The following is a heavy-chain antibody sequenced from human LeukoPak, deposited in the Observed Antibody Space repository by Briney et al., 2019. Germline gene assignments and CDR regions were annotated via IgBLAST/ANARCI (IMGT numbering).Heavy chain of an antibody. CDR3: AKHYMGSSYNHGLDC. D-gene: IGHD3-10*01. J-gene: IGHJ4*02. CDR2: IYTSWST. V-gene: IGHV4-4*07. CDR1: GGSISSYY. Sequence: SETLSLTCTVSGGSISSYYWSWIRQPAGKGLEWIGRIYTSWSTNYNPSLKSRVTMSVDTSKNQFSLKLSSVTAADTAVYYCAKHYMGSSYNHGLDCWGQGTLVTVSS.